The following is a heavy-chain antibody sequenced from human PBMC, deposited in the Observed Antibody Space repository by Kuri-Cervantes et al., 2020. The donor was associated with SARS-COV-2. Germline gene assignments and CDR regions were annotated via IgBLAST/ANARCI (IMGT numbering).Heavy chain of an antibody. V-gene: IGHV3-30*02. CDR2: IRYDGSDK. CDR1: GFTFSGYD. CDR3: AKDVAAAGYFDY. D-gene: IGHD6-13*01. Sequence: GGSLRLSCVPSGFTFSGYDMHWVRQAPGKGLEWVAFIRYDGSDKYYADSVKGRFTISRDSSKNTLYLQMNSLRAEDTAVYYCAKDVAAAGYFDYWGQGTLVTVSS. J-gene: IGHJ4*02.